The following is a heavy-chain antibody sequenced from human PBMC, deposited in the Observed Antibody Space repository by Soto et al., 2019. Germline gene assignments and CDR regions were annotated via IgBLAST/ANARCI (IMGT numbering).Heavy chain of an antibody. D-gene: IGHD5-12*01. Sequence: ASVKVSCKASGGTFSSYAISWVRQAPGKGLEWMGGFDPEDGETIYAQTFQGRVTMTEDTSTDTAYMDLSSLRSEDTAVYYCAATYTVATITIDYWGQGTLVTVSS. CDR2: FDPEDGET. CDR1: GGTFSSYA. V-gene: IGHV1-24*01. J-gene: IGHJ4*02. CDR3: AATYTVATITIDY.